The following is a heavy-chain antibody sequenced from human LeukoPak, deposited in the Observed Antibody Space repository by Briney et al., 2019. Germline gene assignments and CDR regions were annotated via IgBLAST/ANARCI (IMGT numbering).Heavy chain of an antibody. CDR1: GYTFTGYY. D-gene: IGHD3-10*01. J-gene: IGHJ4*02. V-gene: IGHV1-2*02. CDR2: INPNSGGT. CDR3: ARDKPEVYYYGSRNYFDY. Sequence: GASVKVSCKASGYTFTGYYMHWVRQAPGQGLEWMGWINPNSGGTNYAQKFQGRVTMTRDTSISTAYMELSRLRSDDTAVYYCARDKPEVYYYGSRNYFDYWGQGTLVTVSS.